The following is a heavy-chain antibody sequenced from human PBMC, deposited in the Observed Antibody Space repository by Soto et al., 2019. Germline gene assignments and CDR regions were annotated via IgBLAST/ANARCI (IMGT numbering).Heavy chain of an antibody. CDR1: GFTFSSYA. V-gene: IGHV3-30-3*01. CDR3: ARDGVD. J-gene: IGHJ4*02. Sequence: VQLVESGGGVVQPGTSLRLSCAASGFTFSSYAMHWVRQAPGKGLEWVAVISYDGSNKYYADSVKGRFTISRDNSKNTLYLQMNSLRVEDTAVYYCARDGVDWGQGTLVTVSS. D-gene: IGHD2-8*01. CDR2: ISYDGSNK.